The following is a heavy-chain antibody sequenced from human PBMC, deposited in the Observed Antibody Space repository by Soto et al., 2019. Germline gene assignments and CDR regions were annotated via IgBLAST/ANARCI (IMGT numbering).Heavy chain of an antibody. V-gene: IGHV3-23*01. CDR1: GFTFSNYA. CDR2: ISGSGGST. D-gene: IGHD6-19*01. CDR3: ARLSSGWYFDY. J-gene: IGHJ4*02. Sequence: EVQLLESGGGLVQPGGSLRLSCAAPGFTFSNYAMNWVRQAPGKGLEWVSVISGSGGSTYYADSVKGRFTISRDNSKNTLYLQMNSLRGEDTAVYYCARLSSGWYFDYWGQGTLVTVSS.